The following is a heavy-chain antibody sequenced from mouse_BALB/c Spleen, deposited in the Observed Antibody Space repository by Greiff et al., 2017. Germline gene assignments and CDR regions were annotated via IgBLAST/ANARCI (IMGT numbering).Heavy chain of an antibody. D-gene: IGHD2-1*01. Sequence: VQLQQSGPGLVKPSQTVSLTCTVTGISITTGNYRWSWIRQFPGNKLEWIGYIYYSGTITYNPSLTSRTTITRDTSKNQFFLEMNSLTAEDTATYYCARDDYGNPFAYWGQGTLVTVSA. CDR1: GISITTGNYR. CDR3: ARDDYGNPFAY. CDR2: IYYSGTI. J-gene: IGHJ3*01. V-gene: IGHV3-5*02.